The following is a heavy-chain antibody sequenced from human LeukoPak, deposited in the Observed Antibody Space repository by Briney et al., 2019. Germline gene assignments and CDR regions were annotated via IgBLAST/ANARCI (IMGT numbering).Heavy chain of an antibody. Sequence: GGSLRLSCSASGFTFSTCNMHWFRQTPGEGLEWVAFMQSDGHGIHYTESVKGRFTISRDNSKNMLYLQMNSLRPEDTAVYYCARGILGSSSWRSGFDPWGQGTLVTVSS. D-gene: IGHD6-13*01. V-gene: IGHV3-30*02. CDR3: ARGILGSSSWRSGFDP. CDR1: GFTFSTCN. CDR2: MQSDGHGI. J-gene: IGHJ5*02.